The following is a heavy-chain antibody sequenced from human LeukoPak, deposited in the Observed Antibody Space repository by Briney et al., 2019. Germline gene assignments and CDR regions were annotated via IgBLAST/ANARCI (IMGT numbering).Heavy chain of an antibody. Sequence: GGSLRLSCAASGFTFSSYAMHWVRQAPGKGLEYVSAISSNGGSTYYANSVKGRFTISRDNSKNTLYLQMGSLRAEDMAVYYGARGRGMTFDYWGQGTLVTVSS. CDR2: ISSNGGST. J-gene: IGHJ4*02. CDR3: ARGRGMTFDY. CDR1: GFTFSSYA. V-gene: IGHV3-64*01. D-gene: IGHD2-21*02.